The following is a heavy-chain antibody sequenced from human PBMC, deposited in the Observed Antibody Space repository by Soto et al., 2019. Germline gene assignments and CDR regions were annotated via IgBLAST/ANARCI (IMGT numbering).Heavy chain of an antibody. V-gene: IGHV4-59*02. J-gene: IGHJ4*02. CDR3: ASSSVDSGYDLSSSWYDFDY. Sequence: SSGTLSLTCAVSGGSVSSYYWGLFRKPPGKGLEWIGYIYYSGSTNYNPSLKSRVTISVDTSKNQFSLKLSSVTAADTAVYYCASSSVDSGYDLSSSWYDFDYWAQGTQVTVSS. CDR1: GGSVSSYY. D-gene: IGHD6-13*01. CDR2: IYYSGST.